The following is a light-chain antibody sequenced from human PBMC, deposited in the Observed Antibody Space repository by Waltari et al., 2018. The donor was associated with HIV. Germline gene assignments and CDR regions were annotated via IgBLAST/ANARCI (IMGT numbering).Light chain of an antibody. Sequence: QSALTQPRSVSGSPGQSVTISCTGTYSDVGDYNYVSWYQQHPGKAPNLMIYDVSQRPSGVPDRFSGSKSGNTASLTISGLQADDDADYYCCSFAGTYTIFGGGTKLTVL. J-gene: IGLJ2*01. CDR1: YSDVGDYNY. CDR3: CSFAGTYTI. V-gene: IGLV2-11*01. CDR2: DVS.